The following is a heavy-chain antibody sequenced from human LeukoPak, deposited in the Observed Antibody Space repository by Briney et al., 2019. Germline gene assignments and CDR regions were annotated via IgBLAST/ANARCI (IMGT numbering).Heavy chain of an antibody. CDR1: GFSFSSYT. CDR3: ARKGGGDVNAFDI. V-gene: IGHV3-21*01. D-gene: IGHD2-21*02. Sequence: PGGSLRLSCAASGFSFSSYTMNWVRQAPGKGLEWVSSIIGSISYIYYADSVKGRFTISRDNAKNSLYLQMNSLRAEDTAVYYCARKGGGDVNAFDIWGQGTMVTVSS. CDR2: IIGSISYI. J-gene: IGHJ3*02.